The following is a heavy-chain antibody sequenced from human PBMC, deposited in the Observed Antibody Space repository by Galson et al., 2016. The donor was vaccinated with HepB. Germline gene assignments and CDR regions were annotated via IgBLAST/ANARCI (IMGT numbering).Heavy chain of an antibody. CDR3: AKDLLFGAGHIDVVTGYPDS. CDR1: GFTFNDYA. CDR2: ISWNSGSI. J-gene: IGHJ4*02. D-gene: IGHD3-9*01. Sequence: SLRLSCAASGFTFNDYAMHWVRHPPGTGLEWVSGISWNSGSIAYADSVKGRFTISRDNAKNSRYLQRDSLRPEDTAFYYCAKDLLFGAGHIDVVTGYPDSWGQGTVVTVSS. V-gene: IGHV3-9*01.